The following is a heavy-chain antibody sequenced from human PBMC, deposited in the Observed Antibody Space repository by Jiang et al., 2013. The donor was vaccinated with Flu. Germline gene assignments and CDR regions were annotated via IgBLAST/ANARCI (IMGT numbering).Heavy chain of an antibody. D-gene: IGHD4-17*01. CDR2: IIPIFGTA. CDR3: ASHDYGDYETPFGYYYYGMDV. J-gene: IGHJ6*02. CDR1: GGTFSSYA. Sequence: VQLVESGAEVKKPGSSVKVSCKASGGTFSSYAISWVRQAPGQGLEWMGGIIPIFGTANYAQKFQGRVTITADESTSTAYMELSSLRSEDTAVYYCASHDYGDYETPFGYYYYGMDVWGQGTTVTVSS. V-gene: IGHV1-69*01.